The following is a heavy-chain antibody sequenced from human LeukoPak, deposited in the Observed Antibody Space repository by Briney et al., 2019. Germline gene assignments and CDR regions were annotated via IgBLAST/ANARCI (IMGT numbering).Heavy chain of an antibody. Sequence: PSETLSLTCAVYGGSFSGYYWSWIRQPPGKGLEWIGEINNSGSTNYNPSLRSRVTISVDTSQNQFFLMLSPVAAADQAVYYCGTSTIFGMVPRWFAPWGQGTLVTVSS. J-gene: IGHJ5*02. CDR3: GTSTIFGMVPRWFAP. V-gene: IGHV4-34*01. CDR1: GGSFSGYY. CDR2: INNSGST. D-gene: IGHD3-3*01.